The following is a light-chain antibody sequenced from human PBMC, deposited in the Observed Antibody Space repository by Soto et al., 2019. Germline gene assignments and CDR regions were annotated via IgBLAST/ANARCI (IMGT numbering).Light chain of an antibody. Sequence: IHMTQSPSTVSASVVDRFNISCRASQGIGNALGWYQQKPGKPPKVLIYGASNLQSGVPPRFSGSGSGTDFTLAISSLQPEDSATYYCLQDINYPWTFGQGTKVDIK. CDR1: QGIGNA. J-gene: IGKJ1*01. CDR2: GAS. V-gene: IGKV1-6*02. CDR3: LQDINYPWT.